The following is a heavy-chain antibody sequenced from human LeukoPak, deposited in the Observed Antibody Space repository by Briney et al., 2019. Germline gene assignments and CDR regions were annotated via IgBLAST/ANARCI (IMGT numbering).Heavy chain of an antibody. J-gene: IGHJ6*02. CDR1: GYTFTGYY. D-gene: IGHD6-13*01. CDR3: ARDPSSPGSYYYYGMDV. CDR2: ISAYNGNA. Sequence: ASVKVSCTASGYTFTGYYMHWVRQAPGQGLEWMGWISAYNGNANYAQKLQGRVTMTTDTSTSTAYMELRSLRSDDTAVYYCARDPSSPGSYYYYGMDVWGQGTTVTVSS. V-gene: IGHV1-18*04.